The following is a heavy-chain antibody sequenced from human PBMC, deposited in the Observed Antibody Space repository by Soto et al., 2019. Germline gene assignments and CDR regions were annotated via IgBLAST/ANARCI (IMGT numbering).Heavy chain of an antibody. D-gene: IGHD6-13*01. V-gene: IGHV4-31*03. CDR1: GGSISSGGYY. CDR2: IYYSGST. Sequence: LSLTCTVSGGSISSGGYYWSWIRQHPGKGLEWIGYIYYSGSTYYNPSLKSRVTISVDTSKNQFSLKLSSVTAADTAVYYCARDKEGIAAAGSWFDPWGQGTLVTVSS. CDR3: ARDKEGIAAAGSWFDP. J-gene: IGHJ5*02.